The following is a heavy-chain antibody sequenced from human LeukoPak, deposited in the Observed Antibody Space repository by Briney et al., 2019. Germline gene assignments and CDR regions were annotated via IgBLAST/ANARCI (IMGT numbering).Heavy chain of an antibody. CDR1: GGSISSSSYY. CDR3: ARALPSYSSSWYTNWFDP. CDR2: IYYSGST. J-gene: IGHJ5*02. Sequence: SETLSLTCTVSGGSISSSSYYWGRIRQPPGKGLEWIGSIYYSGSTYYNPSLKSRVTISVDTPKNQFSLKLSSVTAADTAVYYCARALPSYSSSWYTNWFDPWGQGTLVTVSS. V-gene: IGHV4-39*07. D-gene: IGHD6-13*01.